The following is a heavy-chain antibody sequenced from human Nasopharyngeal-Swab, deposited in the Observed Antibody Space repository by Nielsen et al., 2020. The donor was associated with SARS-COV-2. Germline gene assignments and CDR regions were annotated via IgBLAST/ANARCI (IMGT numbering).Heavy chain of an antibody. CDR3: ARGLTGHIVQWIPSPY. CDR2: ISELGSGI. J-gene: IGHJ4*02. D-gene: IGHD1-14*01. V-gene: IGHV3-23*01. CDR1: GFSITTYG. Sequence: GGSLRLSCVASGFSITTYGMTWVRHAPGKGLEWVSGISELGSGIYYADSVRGRFTISRDTSKNTVYLQMNTVRVEDTGLYYCARGLTGHIVQWIPSPYWGQGTLVTVSS.